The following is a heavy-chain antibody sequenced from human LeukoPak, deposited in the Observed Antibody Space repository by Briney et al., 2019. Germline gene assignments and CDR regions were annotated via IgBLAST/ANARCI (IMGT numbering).Heavy chain of an antibody. CDR1: GFTFSTYS. CDR3: ALSGQLDDAFDI. CDR2: IDSSSSYI. Sequence: KPGGSLRLSCAASGFTFSTYSLTWVRQAPGKGLEWVSSIDSSSSYIHYADSVKGRFTISRDNAKNSMYLEMNSLRAEDTAVYYCALSGQLDDAFDIWGQGTMVTVSS. J-gene: IGHJ3*02. V-gene: IGHV3-21*04. D-gene: IGHD5-18*01.